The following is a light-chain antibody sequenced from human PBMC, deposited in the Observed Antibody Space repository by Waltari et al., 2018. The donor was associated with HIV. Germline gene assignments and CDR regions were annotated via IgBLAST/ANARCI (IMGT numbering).Light chain of an antibody. Sequence: QSLLTQPPSASGTPGQRFTISCSGSSPNIGSHYVYWYQQLPGTAPKLLIQRNNQRPSGVPDRFSGSKSGTSASLAISGLRSEDEADYYCAAWDDSLSGVIFGGGTKLSVL. V-gene: IGLV1-47*01. CDR3: AAWDDSLSGVI. CDR1: SPNIGSHY. J-gene: IGLJ2*01. CDR2: RNN.